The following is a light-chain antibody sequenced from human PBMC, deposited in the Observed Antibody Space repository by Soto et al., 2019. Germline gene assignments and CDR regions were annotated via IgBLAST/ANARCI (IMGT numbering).Light chain of an antibody. CDR2: GAF. CDR3: QQRSNWPPIT. CDR1: QSISSS. J-gene: IGKJ5*01. Sequence: EIVMTQSPATLSVSPGERATLFCRASQSISSSLAWYQQKPCQAPRLLIYGAFTRATGIPARFSGSGSGTDFTLTISSLEPEDFAVYYCQQRSNWPPITFGQGTRLEIK. V-gene: IGKV3-15*01.